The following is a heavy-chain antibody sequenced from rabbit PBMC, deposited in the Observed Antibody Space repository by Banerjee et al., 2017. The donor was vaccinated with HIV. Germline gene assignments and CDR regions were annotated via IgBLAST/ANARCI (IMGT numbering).Heavy chain of an antibody. J-gene: IGHJ4*01. Sequence: QSLEESGGDLVKPGASLTLTCTASGYDFSSNYYMCWVRQAPGKGPEWIACIRTGDTKTYYASWAKGRFTISKTSSTTVTLQMTSLTAADTATYFCARDFKLWGPGTLVTVS. V-gene: IGHV1S40*01. CDR1: GYDFSSNYY. CDR3: ARDFKL. CDR2: IRTGDTKT.